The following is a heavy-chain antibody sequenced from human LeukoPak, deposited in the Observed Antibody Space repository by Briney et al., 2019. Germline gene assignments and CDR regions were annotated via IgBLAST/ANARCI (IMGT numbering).Heavy chain of an antibody. D-gene: IGHD6-19*01. CDR1: GYDFSRYD. Sequence: ASVMVSCKASGYDFSRYDINWVRLAPGQGLEWMGWMNPNNGDTDYAQNFQGRVTMTRDTSMSTAYMELSSLRSEDTALYYCARVGWEAVAGTGNFDYWGQGTLVTVSS. CDR2: MNPNNGDT. CDR3: ARVGWEAVAGTGNFDY. V-gene: IGHV1-8*01. J-gene: IGHJ4*02.